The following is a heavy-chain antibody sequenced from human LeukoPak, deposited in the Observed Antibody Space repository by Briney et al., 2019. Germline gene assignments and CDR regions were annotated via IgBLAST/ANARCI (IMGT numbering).Heavy chain of an antibody. CDR2: ISYDGSNK. D-gene: IGHD4-17*01. J-gene: IGHJ1*01. V-gene: IGHV3-30*04. Sequence: GGSLRLSCAASGFTFSSYAMHWVRQAPGKGLEWVAVISYDGSNKYYADSVKGRFTISRDNSKNTLYLQMNSLRAEDTAVYYCARQGYGDYYFQHWGQGTLVTVSS. CDR1: GFTFSSYA. CDR3: ARQGYGDYYFQH.